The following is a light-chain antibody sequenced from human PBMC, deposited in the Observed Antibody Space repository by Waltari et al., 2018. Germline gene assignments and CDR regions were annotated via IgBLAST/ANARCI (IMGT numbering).Light chain of an antibody. J-gene: IGLJ2*01. CDR3: SSYTSSSTLV. CDR2: EVS. CDR1: RSDVGCYNH. V-gene: IGLV2-14*01. Sequence: QSALTQPASVSGSPGQSIPISCTGTRSDVGCYNHVSWYQQHPGKAPKLMIYEVSNRPSGVSNRFSGSKSGNTASLTISGLQAEDEADYYCSSYTSSSTLVFGGGTKLTVL.